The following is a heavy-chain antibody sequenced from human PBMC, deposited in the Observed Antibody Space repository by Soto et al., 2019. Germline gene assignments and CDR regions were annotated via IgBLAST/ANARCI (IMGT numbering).Heavy chain of an antibody. V-gene: IGHV4-34*01. CDR1: GGSFSGYY. Sequence: QVQLQQWGAGLLKPSETLSLTCAVYGGSFSGYYWSWIRQPPGKGLEWIGEINHSGSTNNNPSLNRRVTISEYTSKNQFSLKLSSVAGADTAVYYWERGLRSWTYYFDYWGQGILVTVSS. CDR3: ERGLRSWTYYFDY. J-gene: IGHJ4*02. CDR2: INHSGST. D-gene: IGHD6-13*01.